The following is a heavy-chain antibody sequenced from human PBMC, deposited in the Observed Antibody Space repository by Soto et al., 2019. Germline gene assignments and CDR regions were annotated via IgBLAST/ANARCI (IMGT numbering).Heavy chain of an antibody. CDR2: INHSGST. V-gene: IGHV4-34*01. CDR1: GGSFSGYY. D-gene: IGHD6-13*01. Sequence: SETLSLTCAVYGGSFSGYYWSWIRQPPGKGLEWIGEINHSGSTNYNPSLKSRVTISVDTSKNQFSLKLSSVTAADTAVYYCARGPRHFKAAAGSRGYYYYMDVWGKGTTVTVSS. J-gene: IGHJ6*03. CDR3: ARGPRHFKAAAGSRGYYYYMDV.